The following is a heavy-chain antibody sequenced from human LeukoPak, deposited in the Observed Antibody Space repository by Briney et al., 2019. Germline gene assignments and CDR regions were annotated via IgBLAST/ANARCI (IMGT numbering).Heavy chain of an antibody. CDR3: ARDRYSSSWTFQH. Sequence: GGSLRLSCAASGFTFSSYSMNWVRQAPGKGLEWVSSISSSSYIYYADSVKGRFTISRDNAKDSLYLQMNSLRAGDTAVYYCARDRYSSSWTFQHWGQGTLVTVSS. CDR2: ISSSSYI. D-gene: IGHD6-13*01. CDR1: GFTFSSYS. J-gene: IGHJ1*01. V-gene: IGHV3-21*01.